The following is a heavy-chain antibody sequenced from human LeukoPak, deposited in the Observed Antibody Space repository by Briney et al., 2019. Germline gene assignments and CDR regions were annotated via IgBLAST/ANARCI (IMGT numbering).Heavy chain of an antibody. CDR2: ISGSGGST. CDR1: GFTFSSYA. V-gene: IGHV3-23*01. Sequence: GGSLRLSCAASGFTFSSYAMSWVRQAPGKGLEWVSAISGSGGSTYYADSVKGRFTISRDNSKNTLYLQMNSLRAEDTAVYYCARPFGQWLEYGYFDYWGQGTLVTLSS. J-gene: IGHJ4*02. D-gene: IGHD6-19*01. CDR3: ARPFGQWLEYGYFDY.